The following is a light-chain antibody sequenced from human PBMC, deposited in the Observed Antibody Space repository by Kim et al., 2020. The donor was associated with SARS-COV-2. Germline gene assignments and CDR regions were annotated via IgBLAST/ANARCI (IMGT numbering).Light chain of an antibody. V-gene: IGLV2-14*03. CDR3: FSHTNTDTGV. Sequence: SLTLSCSGTSSDVGGYDYVSWYQQHPDKAPKLIIYGVTKRPSGVSDRFSGSKSGNTASLTISGLQAEDEADYYCFSHTNTDTGVFGGGTQLTVL. CDR1: SSDVGGYDY. CDR2: GVT. J-gene: IGLJ3*02.